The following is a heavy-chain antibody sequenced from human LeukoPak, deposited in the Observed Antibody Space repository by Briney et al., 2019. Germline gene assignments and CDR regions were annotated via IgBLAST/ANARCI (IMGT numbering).Heavy chain of an antibody. Sequence: PGGSLRLSCAASGFTFSSYSMNWVRQAPGKGLEWLSSIPSSSRYIWYADSVKGRFTISRDNAKNSVYLQMDSLRADDTAVYFCARGGDSSTWDFAYWGQGTLVTVSS. V-gene: IGHV3-21*01. CDR2: IPSSSRYI. D-gene: IGHD6-13*01. J-gene: IGHJ4*02. CDR3: ARGGDSSTWDFAY. CDR1: GFTFSSYS.